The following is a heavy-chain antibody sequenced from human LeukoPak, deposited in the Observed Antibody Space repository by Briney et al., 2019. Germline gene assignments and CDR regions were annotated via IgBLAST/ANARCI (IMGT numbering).Heavy chain of an antibody. Sequence: SETLSLTCTVSGGSISSGGYYWSWIRQHPGKGLEWIGYIYYSGSTYYNPSLKSRVTISVDTSKNQFSLKLSSVTAADTAVYYCAREEISDPRIDYWXXXTLVTVSS. CDR1: GGSISSGGYY. CDR2: IYYSGST. CDR3: AREEISDPRIDY. J-gene: IGHJ4*01. V-gene: IGHV4-31*03.